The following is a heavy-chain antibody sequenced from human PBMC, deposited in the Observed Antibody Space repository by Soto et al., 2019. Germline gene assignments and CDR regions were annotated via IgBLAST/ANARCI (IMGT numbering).Heavy chain of an antibody. CDR3: ARDPPNDKTQLDYGMDV. V-gene: IGHV3-23*01. Sequence: EVQLLECGGGLGQGGGSLRLSCAASGFTFSSYTMNWVRQAPGKGLEWVSLISARGGSTYYADSVKGRFTISRDNSKNTLYLQMNSLRAEDTGVYYCARDPPNDKTQLDYGMDVWGQGTAVTVSS. J-gene: IGHJ6*02. CDR2: ISARGGST. CDR1: GFTFSSYT. D-gene: IGHD2-2*01.